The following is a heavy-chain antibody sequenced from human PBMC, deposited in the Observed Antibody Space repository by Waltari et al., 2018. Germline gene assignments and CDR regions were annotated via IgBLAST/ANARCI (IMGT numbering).Heavy chain of an antibody. CDR3: VKTVTGSYDF. V-gene: IGHV3-23*01. J-gene: IGHJ4*02. Sequence: EVQMLESGGRLVQPGGSMRLSCAGSGFTFNSCSMSWVRQAPGKGLEWVSFISGGGDSAHYADSVNGRFTISRDNSKNTLFLQMNSLRAEDTAVYYCVKTVTGSYDFWGQGTLVTVSS. CDR1: GFTFNSCS. D-gene: IGHD1-26*01. CDR2: ISGGGDSA.